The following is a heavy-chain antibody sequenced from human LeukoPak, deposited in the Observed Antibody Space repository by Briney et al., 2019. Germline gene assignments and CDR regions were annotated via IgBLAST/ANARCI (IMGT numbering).Heavy chain of an antibody. CDR2: ISSDGNT. J-gene: IGHJ4*02. CDR3: ARVWSSGYTKDY. CDR1: GFTVSSSS. V-gene: IGHV3-66*01. Sequence: PGGSLRLSCAASGFTVSSSSMNWVRLGPGKGLEWVSVISSDGNTYYADSVKGRFTISRDNAKNSVYLQMNSLRAEDTAVYYCARVWSSGYTKDYWGQGTLVTVSS. D-gene: IGHD3-22*01.